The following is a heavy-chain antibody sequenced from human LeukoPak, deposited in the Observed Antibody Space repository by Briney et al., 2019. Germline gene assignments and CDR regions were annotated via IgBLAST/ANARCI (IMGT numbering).Heavy chain of an antibody. CDR2: ISGAGIFT. CDR1: GVTFSEYA. Sequence: QPGGSLRLSCAASGVTFSEYAMSWVRQAPGRGLEWVSVISGAGIFTYYADSVKGRFTVSRDNSKKMLYLQMNSLTVDDTAVYFCGKSPTNDYSYYWYMEVWGKGTTVTVSS. J-gene: IGHJ6*03. V-gene: IGHV3-23*01. CDR3: GKSPTNDYSYYWYMEV. D-gene: IGHD3-10*01.